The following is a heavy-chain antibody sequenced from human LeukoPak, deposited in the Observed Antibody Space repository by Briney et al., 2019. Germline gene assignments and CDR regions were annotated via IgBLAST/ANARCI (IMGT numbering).Heavy chain of an antibody. D-gene: IGHD3-10*01. Sequence: ASVKVSCKASGYTFTSYAMHWVRQAPGQRLEWMGWINAGNGNTKYSQKFQGRVTITRDTSASTAYMELSSLGSEDTAVYYCARDYYGSGSYLPNWFDPWGQGTLVTVSS. CDR2: INAGNGNT. V-gene: IGHV1-3*01. J-gene: IGHJ5*02. CDR3: ARDYYGSGSYLPNWFDP. CDR1: GYTFTSYA.